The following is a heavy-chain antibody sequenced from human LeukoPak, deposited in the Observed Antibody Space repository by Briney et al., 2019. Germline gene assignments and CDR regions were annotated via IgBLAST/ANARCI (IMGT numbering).Heavy chain of an antibody. D-gene: IGHD3-10*02. CDR3: AKDLPVLEY. CDR1: GFTFSTYA. V-gene: IGHV3-30*04. J-gene: IGHJ4*02. CDR2: IQYDGLE. Sequence: PGRSLTLSCAASGFTFSTYAMHWVRQAPGRGLEWVAFIQYDGLEYYTDSVKGRFTISRDNSKNTVYLQMNGLRAEDTAIYYCAKDLPVLEYWGQGTLVTVSS.